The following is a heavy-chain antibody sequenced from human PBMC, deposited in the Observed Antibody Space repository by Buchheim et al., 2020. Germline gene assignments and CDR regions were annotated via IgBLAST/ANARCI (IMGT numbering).Heavy chain of an antibody. CDR2: INSDGSST. J-gene: IGHJ6*02. Sequence: EVQLVESGGGLVQPGGSLRLSCAASGFTFSSYWMHWVRQAPGKGLVWVSRINSDGSSTSYADSVKGRFTISRDNAKNTLYLQMNSLRAEDTAVYYCARGCIAAAGTPRRDYYYGMDVWGQGTT. D-gene: IGHD6-13*01. V-gene: IGHV3-74*01. CDR3: ARGCIAAAGTPRRDYYYGMDV. CDR1: GFTFSSYW.